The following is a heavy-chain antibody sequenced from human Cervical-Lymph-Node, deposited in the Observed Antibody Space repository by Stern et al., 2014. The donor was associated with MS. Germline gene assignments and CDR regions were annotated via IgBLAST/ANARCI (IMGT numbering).Heavy chain of an antibody. J-gene: IGHJ4*02. CDR1: GYTFSNYY. CDR3: AREAEDGNYQPLDY. CDR2: LNPKAGIP. V-gene: IGHV1-46*01. D-gene: IGHD1-7*01. Sequence: QVQLVQSGAEMKKPWASVKVSCKASGYTFSNYYLHWVRQAPGQGLEWLGLLNPKAGIPIYARKFPGRVTLTRDSSTRTVYMELSSLRSEDTAVYFCAREAEDGNYQPLDYWGQGTLVIVAS.